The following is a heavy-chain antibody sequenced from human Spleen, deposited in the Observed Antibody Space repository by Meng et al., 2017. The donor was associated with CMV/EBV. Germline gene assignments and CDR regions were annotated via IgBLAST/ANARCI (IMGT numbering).Heavy chain of an antibody. CDR1: TCSGST. D-gene: IGHD6-6*01. CDR2: IRSKGYSYEA. J-gene: IGHJ2*01. CDR3: SRQGPYSSPSDWYFDL. Sequence: TCSGSTMHWVRQASGRGLEGLGRIRSKGYSYEAAYVPSVKGRFTISRDDSKNTAYLQMNSLKTEDTAIYYCSRQGPYSSPSDWYFDLWGRGTLVTVSS. V-gene: IGHV3-73*01.